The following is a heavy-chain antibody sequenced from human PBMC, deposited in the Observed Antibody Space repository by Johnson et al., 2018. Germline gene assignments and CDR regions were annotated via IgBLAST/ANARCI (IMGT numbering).Heavy chain of an antibody. CDR2: IWYDGSNK. V-gene: IGHV3-33*01. D-gene: IGHD3-10*01. CDR3: ASDKGSGSYSGPSF. Sequence: QVQLVESGGGVVQPGRSLRLSCSASGFTFSSYGMHWVRQAPGKGLEWVAVIWYDGSNKFYTDSVKGRFTISRDNSNNPVYLQMNSLRAEDTAVYYGASDKGSGSYSGPSFWGQGTMVTVSS. J-gene: IGHJ3*01. CDR1: GFTFSSYG.